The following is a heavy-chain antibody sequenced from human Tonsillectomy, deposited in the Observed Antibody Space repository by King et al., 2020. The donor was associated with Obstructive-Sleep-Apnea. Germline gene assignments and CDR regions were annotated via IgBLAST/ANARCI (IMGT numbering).Heavy chain of an antibody. CDR3: ARPWATVTHSGAFDI. V-gene: IGHV4-39*07. D-gene: IGHD4-17*01. Sequence: QLQESGPGLVKPSETLSLMCTVSGGSISSSSYYWGWIRQPPGKWLEWIGSIYYTGSTYYNPSLKSRVTISIDTSKNQFSLKLTSVTAADTAGYHCARPWATVTHSGAFDIWGQGTMVTVSS. CDR1: GGSISSSSYY. J-gene: IGHJ3*02. CDR2: IYYTGST.